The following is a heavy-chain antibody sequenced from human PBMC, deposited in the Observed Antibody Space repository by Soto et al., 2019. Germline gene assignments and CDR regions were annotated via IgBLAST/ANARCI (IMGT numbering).Heavy chain of an antibody. V-gene: IGHV4-59*01. D-gene: IGHD6-19*01. Sequence: SETLSLTCTVSGGSISPYYWSWIRHPPGGGLEWIGYIFHTGTPRYSPSLESRVTISVDPSKNQVYLKLTSVTAADTAVYFCAREASVGTSPFSNSGWYGYFDYWGPGALVTVSS. J-gene: IGHJ4*02. CDR3: AREASVGTSPFSNSGWYGYFDY. CDR1: GGSISPYY. CDR2: IFHTGTP.